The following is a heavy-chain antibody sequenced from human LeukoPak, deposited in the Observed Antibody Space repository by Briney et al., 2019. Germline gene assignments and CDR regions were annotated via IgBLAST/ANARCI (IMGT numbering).Heavy chain of an antibody. CDR1: GFTFSSYG. CDR2: ISGSGGST. Sequence: PGGSLRLSCAASGFTFSSYGMSWVRQAPGKGLEWVSAISGSGGSTYYADSVKGRFTISRDNSKNTLYLQMNSLRAEDTAVYYCTTDPYYYDSSGYPLDYWGQGTLVTVSS. CDR3: TTDPYYYDSSGYPLDY. D-gene: IGHD3-22*01. J-gene: IGHJ4*02. V-gene: IGHV3-23*01.